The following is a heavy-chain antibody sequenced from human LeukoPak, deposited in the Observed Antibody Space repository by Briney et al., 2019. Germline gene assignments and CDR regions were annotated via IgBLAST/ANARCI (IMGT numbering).Heavy chain of an antibody. CDR1: GGSISSGGYS. V-gene: IGHV4-30-2*01. D-gene: IGHD3-22*01. J-gene: IGHJ4*02. CDR2: IYHSGST. Sequence: NPSETLSLTCAVSGGSISSGGYSWSWIRQPPGKGLEWIGYIYHSGSTYYNPSLKSRATISVDRSKNQFSLKLSSVTAADTAVYYCARDMYDSSGFDYWGQGTLVTVSS. CDR3: ARDMYDSSGFDY.